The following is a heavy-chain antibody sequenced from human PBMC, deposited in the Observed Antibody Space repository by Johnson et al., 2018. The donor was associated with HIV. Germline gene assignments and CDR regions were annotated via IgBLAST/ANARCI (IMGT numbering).Heavy chain of an antibody. CDR1: GFTFSSYG. D-gene: IGHD6-19*01. J-gene: IGHJ3*02. Sequence: QVQLVESGGGVVQPGRSLRLSCAASGFTFSSYGMHWVRQAPGKGLAWVAVIWYDGGNKYYADSVKGRCTVSRDNSKNTLYLQMNSLRAEDTALDYCAKDRVRPGTPAGLDIWGQGTMVTVSS. V-gene: IGHV3-30*18. CDR2: IWYDGGNK. CDR3: AKDRVRPGTPAGLDI.